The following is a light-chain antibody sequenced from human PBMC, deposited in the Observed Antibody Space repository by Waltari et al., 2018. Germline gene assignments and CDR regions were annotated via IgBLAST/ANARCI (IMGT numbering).Light chain of an antibody. Sequence: NFVLAQPHSMSESPGKTITISCTRSSGSIGNYYAPWSQKRPCSAPTTLIYNDDPRPPWVPDRFSGSIDVSSNSASLTISGLRTEDEADYYCQSYDNTNFVAFGGGTKVTVL. CDR3: QSYDNTNFVA. J-gene: IGLJ2*01. CDR2: NDD. V-gene: IGLV6-57*04. CDR1: SGSIGNYY.